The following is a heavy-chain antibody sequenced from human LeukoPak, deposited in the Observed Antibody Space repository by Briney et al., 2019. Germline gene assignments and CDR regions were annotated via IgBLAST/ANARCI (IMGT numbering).Heavy chain of an antibody. V-gene: IGHV1-18*01. CDR1: GYTFTSYG. CDR3: ARGGYSGYDSKNRWFDP. J-gene: IGHJ5*02. Sequence: ASVKVSCKASGYTFTSYGISWVRQAPGQGLEWMGWISAYNGNTNYAQKLQGRVTMTTDTSTSTAYMELRSLRSDDTAVYYCARGGYSGYDSKNRWFDPWGQGTLVTVSS. D-gene: IGHD5-12*01. CDR2: ISAYNGNT.